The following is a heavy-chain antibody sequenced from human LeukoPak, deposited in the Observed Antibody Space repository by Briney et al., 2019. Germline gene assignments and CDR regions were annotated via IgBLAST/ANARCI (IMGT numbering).Heavy chain of an antibody. Sequence: GGSLRLSCEASGFTFASHAMGWVRQAPGKGLEWVSSITGSAKSTYYADSVKGRATISRDNSRNTLYLQMNSLRAEDTAVYYCARPYYSNYYYYGMDVWGQGTTVTVSS. CDR3: ARPYYSNYYYYGMDV. D-gene: IGHD4-11*01. J-gene: IGHJ6*02. V-gene: IGHV3-23*01. CDR2: ITGSAKST. CDR1: GFTFASHA.